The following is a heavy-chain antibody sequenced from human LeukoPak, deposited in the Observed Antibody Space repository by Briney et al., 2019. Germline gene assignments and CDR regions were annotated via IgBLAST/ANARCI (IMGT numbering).Heavy chain of an antibody. J-gene: IGHJ4*02. CDR2: IYYSGST. D-gene: IGHD4-17*01. V-gene: IGHV4-39*07. Sequence: PSQTLSLTCTVSGGSINSGAYYWSWIRQPPGKGLEWIGSIYYSGSTYYNPSLKSRVTISVDTSKNQFSLKLSSVTAADTAVYYCAREGRIYGRPLGYWGQGTLVTVSS. CDR1: GGSINSGAYY. CDR3: AREGRIYGRPLGY.